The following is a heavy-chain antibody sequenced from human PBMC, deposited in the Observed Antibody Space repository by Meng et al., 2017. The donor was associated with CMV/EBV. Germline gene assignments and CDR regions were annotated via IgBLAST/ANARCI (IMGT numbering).Heavy chain of an antibody. CDR2: INPNSGST. D-gene: IGHD6-6*01. Sequence: YTFTGYYMHWVRQAPGQGLEWMGWINPNSGSTNYAQKFQGRVTMTRDTSTSTAYMELSRLRSDDTAVYYCAREPLLSSSDSYYFDYWGQGTLVTVSS. CDR3: AREPLLSSSDSYYFDY. CDR1: YTFTGYY. J-gene: IGHJ4*02. V-gene: IGHV1-2*02.